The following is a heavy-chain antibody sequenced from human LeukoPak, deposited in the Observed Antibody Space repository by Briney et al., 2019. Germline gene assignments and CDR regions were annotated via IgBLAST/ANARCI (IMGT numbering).Heavy chain of an antibody. D-gene: IGHD3-22*01. CDR1: GFAFSSYS. CDR2: ISSSSSYI. J-gene: IGHJ4*02. Sequence: GGSLRLSCAASGFAFSSYSMNWVRQAPGKGLEWVSSISSSSSYIYYADPVKGRFTISRDNAKNSLYLQMNSLRAEDTAVYYCAVTTRYYDSSGYLTYFDYWGQGTLVTVSS. CDR3: AVTTRYYDSSGYLTYFDY. V-gene: IGHV3-21*01.